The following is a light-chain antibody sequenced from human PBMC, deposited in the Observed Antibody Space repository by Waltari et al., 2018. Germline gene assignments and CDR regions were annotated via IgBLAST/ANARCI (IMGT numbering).Light chain of an antibody. CDR1: HSVGTY. Sequence: IVLTQSPATLSLSPGETATLSCRASHSVGTYLAWYQQRPGQTPRLLIYDASNRATGIPDRFRGSGSRTEFTLTISSLEPEDFAVYYCQQRSDWTPHTCGQGARLEIK. J-gene: IGKJ2*01. V-gene: IGKV3-11*01. CDR2: DAS. CDR3: QQRSDWTPHT.